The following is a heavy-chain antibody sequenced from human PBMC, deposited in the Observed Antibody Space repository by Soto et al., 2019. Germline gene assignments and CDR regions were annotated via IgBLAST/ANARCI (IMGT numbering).Heavy chain of an antibody. CDR2: VHPYEGTT. CDR3: AREYYSDTTWIDY. CDR1: GVAFTSYP. D-gene: IGHD1-26*01. Sequence: ASVKVSCTTSGVAFTSYPFSWVRQAPGQGLEWLAWVHPYEGTTKVAHEFRDRLTLTTDTSAATVFMELTRLTSDDTAVYFSAREYYSDTTWIDYWRQGTLVTVSS. V-gene: IGHV1-18*04. J-gene: IGHJ4*02.